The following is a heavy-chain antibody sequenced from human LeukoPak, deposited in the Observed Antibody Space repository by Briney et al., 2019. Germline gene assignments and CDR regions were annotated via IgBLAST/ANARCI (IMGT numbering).Heavy chain of an antibody. D-gene: IGHD1-26*01. V-gene: IGHV1-18*01. CDR2: ISAYNGNT. CDR1: GYTFTSYG. CDR3: AKDPYSGSYYDY. J-gene: IGHJ4*02. Sequence: ASVKVSCKASGYTFTSYGISWVRQAPGQGLEWMGWISAYNGNTNYAQKLQGRVTMTTDTSTSTAYMELRSLRAEDTAVYYCAKDPYSGSYYDYWGQGTLVTVSS.